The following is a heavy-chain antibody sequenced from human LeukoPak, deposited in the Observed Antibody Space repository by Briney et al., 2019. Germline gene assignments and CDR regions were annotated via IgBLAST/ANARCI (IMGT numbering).Heavy chain of an antibody. Sequence: GGSLRLSCAASGFSFSSYSMNWVRQAPGKGLEWVSYISSSPSSSTTIYYADSVKGRFTISRDNAKNSLYLQMNSLRAEDTAVYYCAREHGYSSGWTYWYFDLWGRGTLVTVSS. J-gene: IGHJ2*01. CDR2: ISSSPSSSTTI. CDR1: GFSFSSYS. CDR3: AREHGYSSGWTYWYFDL. V-gene: IGHV3-48*04. D-gene: IGHD6-19*01.